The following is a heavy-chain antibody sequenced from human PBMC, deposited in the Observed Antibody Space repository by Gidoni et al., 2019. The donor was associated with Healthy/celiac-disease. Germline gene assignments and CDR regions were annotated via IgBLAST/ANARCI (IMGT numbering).Heavy chain of an antibody. V-gene: IGHV3-21*01. D-gene: IGHD2-2*01. Sequence: EVQLVESGGGLVKPGGSLRLSCAASGFTFSSYSMNWVRQAPGKGLEWVSSISSSSSYIYYADSVKGRFTISRDNAKNSLYLQMNSLRAEDTAVYYCARDGVVVVPAAMYAFDIWGQGTMVTVSS. CDR2: ISSSSSYI. CDR1: GFTFSSYS. CDR3: ARDGVVVVPAAMYAFDI. J-gene: IGHJ3*02.